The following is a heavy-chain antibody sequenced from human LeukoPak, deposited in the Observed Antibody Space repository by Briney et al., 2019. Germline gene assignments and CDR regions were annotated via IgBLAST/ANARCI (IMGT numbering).Heavy chain of an antibody. V-gene: IGHV4-39*01. J-gene: IGHJ4*02. CDR1: GGSITSSNYY. CDR3: ARRPAGYTIDY. Sequence: SETLSLTCTVSGGSITSSNYYWGWIRQPPGKGLEWVGSIFYIGNTHYIPSLESRVTIFVDTSKNQFSLRLTSVTAADTAVYYCARRPAGYTIDYWGQGTLVTVSS. D-gene: IGHD6-13*01. CDR2: IFYIGNT.